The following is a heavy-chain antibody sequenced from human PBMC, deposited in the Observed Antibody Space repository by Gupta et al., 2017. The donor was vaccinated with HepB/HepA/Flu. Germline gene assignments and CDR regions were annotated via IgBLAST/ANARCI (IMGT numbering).Heavy chain of an antibody. CDR1: GTSITNSDDS. V-gene: IGHV4-39*01. D-gene: IGHD1-26*01. J-gene: IGHJ4*02. Sequence: QLQLQESGTGLVTPLEILSLLCTLSGTSITNSDDSWGRVRQPPGKGLECIGSIYYTGTTYYNPSLKSRVNISVDMSKHQLSLKLTFVTAADTAVYCCATRSGRYSRLYFDYWGQGILVTVSS. CDR3: ATRSGRYSRLYFDY. CDR2: IYYTGTT.